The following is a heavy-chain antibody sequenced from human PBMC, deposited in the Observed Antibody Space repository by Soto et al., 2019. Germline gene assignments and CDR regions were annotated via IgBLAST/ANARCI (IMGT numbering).Heavy chain of an antibody. CDR3: AKDPPWTVGPLAMDV. Sequence: GGSLRLSCVASGFTFSTHAMSWVRQVPGKGLEWVSTFRGSGGNMYYGESVKGRFTISRDDPKNTLYLDMNSLRVEDTAVYYCAKDPPWTVGPLAMDVWGQGTTVTVSS. CDR1: GFTFSTHA. J-gene: IGHJ6*02. CDR2: FRGSGGNM. V-gene: IGHV3-23*01. D-gene: IGHD2-2*01.